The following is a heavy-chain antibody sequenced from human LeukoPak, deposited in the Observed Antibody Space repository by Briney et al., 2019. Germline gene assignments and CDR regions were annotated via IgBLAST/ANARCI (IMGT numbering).Heavy chain of an antibody. Sequence: GGSLRLSCAASGFTFSDYYMSWIRQAPGKGLEWVSYISSSGSTIYYADSVKGRFTISRDNAKNSLYLQMNSLRAEDTAVYYCARGPFVVTAMMGEIDAFDIWGQGTMVTVSS. V-gene: IGHV3-11*04. CDR1: GFTFSDYY. CDR2: ISSSGSTI. D-gene: IGHD5-18*01. J-gene: IGHJ3*02. CDR3: ARGPFVVTAMMGEIDAFDI.